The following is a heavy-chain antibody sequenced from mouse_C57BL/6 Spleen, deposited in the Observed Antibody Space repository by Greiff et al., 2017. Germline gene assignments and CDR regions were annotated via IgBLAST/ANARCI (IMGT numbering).Heavy chain of an antibody. V-gene: IGHV1-39*01. Sequence: VQLQQSGPELVKPGASVKISCKASGYSFTDYNMNWVKQSNGKSLEWIGVINPNYGTTSYNQKFKGKATLTVDQSSSTAYMQLKSLTSEDSAVYDCARTGTGTWYFDVWGTGTTVTVSS. CDR1: GYSFTDYN. CDR3: ARTGTGTWYFDV. CDR2: INPNYGTT. D-gene: IGHD4-1*01. J-gene: IGHJ1*03.